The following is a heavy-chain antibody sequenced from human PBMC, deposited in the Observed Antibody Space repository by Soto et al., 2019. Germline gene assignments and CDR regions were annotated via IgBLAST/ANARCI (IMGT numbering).Heavy chain of an antibody. V-gene: IGHV3-23*01. D-gene: IGHD2-8*01. Sequence: LRLSCAASGFTFSSYAMSWVRQAPGKGLEWVSAISGSGGSTYYADSVKGRFTISRDNSKNTLYLQMNSLRAEDTAVYYCAKSRRAIALMVYAHNWFDPWGQGTLVTVSS. J-gene: IGHJ5*02. CDR3: AKSRRAIALMVYAHNWFDP. CDR1: GFTFSSYA. CDR2: ISGSGGST.